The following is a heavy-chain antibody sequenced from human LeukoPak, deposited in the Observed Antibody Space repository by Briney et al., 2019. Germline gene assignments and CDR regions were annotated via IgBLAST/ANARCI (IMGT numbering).Heavy chain of an antibody. CDR1: GGSFSGYY. CDR3: ARLSIGFLRRGLDY. Sequence: SETLSLTCAVYGGSFSGYYWSWIRQPPGKGLEWIGEINHSGSTNYNPSLKSRVTISVDTSKNQFSLKLSSVTAADTAVYYCARLSIGFLRRGLDYWGQGTLVTVSS. J-gene: IGHJ4*02. V-gene: IGHV4-34*01. CDR2: INHSGST. D-gene: IGHD2/OR15-2a*01.